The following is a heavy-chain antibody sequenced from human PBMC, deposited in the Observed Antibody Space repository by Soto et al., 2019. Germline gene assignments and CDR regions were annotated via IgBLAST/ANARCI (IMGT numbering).Heavy chain of an antibody. J-gene: IGHJ5*02. CDR2: IYDSGST. CDR1: GGSISSGGYS. D-gene: IGHD2-2*01. Sequence: QLQLHESGSELVKPSQTLSLTCAVSGGSISSGGYSWSWIRQPPGKGLEWIGYIYDSGSTYYNPSLKSRVTISVDRSKNQFSLKLSSVTAADTAVYYCARVPDRWGQGTLVTVSS. V-gene: IGHV4-30-2*01. CDR3: ARVPDR.